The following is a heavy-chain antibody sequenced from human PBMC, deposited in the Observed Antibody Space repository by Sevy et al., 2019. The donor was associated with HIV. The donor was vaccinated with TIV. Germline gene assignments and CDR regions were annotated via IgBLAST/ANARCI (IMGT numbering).Heavy chain of an antibody. V-gene: IGHV3-21*01. D-gene: IGHD6-13*01. J-gene: IGHJ4*02. CDR2: ISGSSSYI. Sequence: GGSLRLSCAASGFTFSSYSMNWVRQAPGKGLEWVSSISGSSSYIYYAGSVKGRFTISRDNAKNSLYLQMNSLRAEDTAVYYCAGAAAGTIFDYWGQGTLVTVSS. CDR3: AGAAAGTIFDY. CDR1: GFTFSSYS.